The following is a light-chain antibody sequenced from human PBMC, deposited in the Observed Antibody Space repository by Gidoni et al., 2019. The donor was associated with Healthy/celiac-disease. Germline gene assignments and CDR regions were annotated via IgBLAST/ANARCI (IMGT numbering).Light chain of an antibody. CDR2: LGS. V-gene: IGKV2-28*01. CDR3: MQALQTPYT. Sequence: DIVMTQSPLSLPVNPGEPASISCRSSQSLLHSNGYNYLDWYLQKPGQSPQLLIYLGSNRASGVPDRFSGSGSGTDFTLKISRVEAADVGVYYCMQALQTPYTFGQXTKLEIK. J-gene: IGKJ2*01. CDR1: QSLLHSNGYNY.